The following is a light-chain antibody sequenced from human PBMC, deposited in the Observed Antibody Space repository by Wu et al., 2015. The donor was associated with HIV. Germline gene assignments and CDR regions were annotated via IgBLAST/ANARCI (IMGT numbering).Light chain of an antibody. CDR1: QSINYN. CDR3: QQYSDWLPIT. Sequence: EIVMTQSPATLSVSPGERATLSCRASQSINYNLAWYQQKPGLPPRLLIYSASSRATHIPDRFSGSGSGTEFTLTISSLQSEDFAVYYCQQYSDWLPITFGQGTRVEIK. V-gene: IGKV3-15*01. CDR2: SAS. J-gene: IGKJ5*01.